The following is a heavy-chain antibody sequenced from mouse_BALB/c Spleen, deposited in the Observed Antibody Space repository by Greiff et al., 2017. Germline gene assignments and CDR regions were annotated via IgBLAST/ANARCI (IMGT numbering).Heavy chain of an antibody. V-gene: IGHV2-6-7*01. J-gene: IGHJ4*01. CDR3: ARERYDCYYPDAMDY. CDR1: GFSLTGYG. CDR2: IWCDGST. Sequence: QVQLKESGPGLVAPSQTLSITCTVSGFSLTGYGVNWVRQPPGKGLEWLGMIWCDGSTDYYSALKSRLSTSKDNSKSQVFLQMTSLPTDDTATSYCARERYDCYYPDAMDYWGQGTSVTVSS. D-gene: IGHD2-3*01.